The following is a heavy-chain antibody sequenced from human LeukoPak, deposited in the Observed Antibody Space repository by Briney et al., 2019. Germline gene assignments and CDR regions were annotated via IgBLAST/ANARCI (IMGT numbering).Heavy chain of an antibody. J-gene: IGHJ4*02. CDR3: ASLGDGYNAGFDY. CDR2: IIPIFGTA. Sequence: ASVTVSCKASGGTFSSYAISWVRQAPGQGLEWMGGIIPIFGTANYAQKFQGRVTITADESTSTAYMELSSLRSEDTAVYYCASLGDGYNAGFDYWGQGTLVTVSS. CDR1: GGTFSSYA. D-gene: IGHD5-24*01. V-gene: IGHV1-69*13.